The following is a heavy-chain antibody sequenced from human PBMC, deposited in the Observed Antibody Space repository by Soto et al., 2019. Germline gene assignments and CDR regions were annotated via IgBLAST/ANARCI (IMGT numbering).Heavy chain of an antibody. CDR3: ARVVRYCSSTSWYTWNWFDP. CDR1: GGSISSGDYY. V-gene: IGHV4-30-4*01. D-gene: IGHD2-2*02. Sequence: SETLSLTCTVSGGSISSGDYYWSWIRQPPGKGLEWIGYIYYSGSTYYNPSLKSRVTISVDTSKNQFSLKLSSVTAADTAVYYCARVVRYCSSTSWYTWNWFDPWGEGTLVTVSS. CDR2: IYYSGST. J-gene: IGHJ5*02.